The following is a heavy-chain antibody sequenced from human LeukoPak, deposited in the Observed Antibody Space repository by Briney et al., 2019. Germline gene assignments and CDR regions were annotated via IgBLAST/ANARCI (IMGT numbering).Heavy chain of an antibody. CDR2: IYYSGST. J-gene: IGHJ3*02. CDR1: GGSISSYY. V-gene: IGHV4-59*01. D-gene: IGHD6-19*01. CDR3: AREPAYSSGWYGDDAFDT. Sequence: SETLSLTCTVSGGSISSYYWSWIRQPPGKGLEWIGYIYYSGSTNYNPSLKSRVTISVDTSKNQFSLKLSSVTAADTAVYYCAREPAYSSGWYGDDAFDTWGQGTMVTVSS.